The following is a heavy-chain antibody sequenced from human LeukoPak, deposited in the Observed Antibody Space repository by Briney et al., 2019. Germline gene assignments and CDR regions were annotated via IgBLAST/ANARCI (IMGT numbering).Heavy chain of an antibody. CDR3: AREQRAESDTLLIFVDR. CDR1: GFSLSISS. V-gene: IGHV3-23*01. CDR2: ISGEDT. D-gene: IGHD2-21*01. Sequence: GGSLRLSCVASGFSLSISSMAWVRQAPGKGLEWISAISGEDTFYANSVKGRFTISRDNSQNTLSLQMDSLRPDDTGIYYCAREQRAESDTLLIFVDRWSQGTLVTIPS. J-gene: IGHJ4*02.